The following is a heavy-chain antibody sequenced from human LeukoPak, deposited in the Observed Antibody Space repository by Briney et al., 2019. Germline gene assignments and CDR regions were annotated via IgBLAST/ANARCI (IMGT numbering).Heavy chain of an antibody. CDR3: ARVMGSGSYLYGMDV. CDR2: INPNSGGT. J-gene: IGHJ6*02. D-gene: IGHD3-10*01. V-gene: IGHV1-2*04. Sequence: ASVKVSCKASGYTFTGYYMHWVRQAPGQGLEWMGWINPNSGGTNYAQKFQGWVTMTRDTSISTAYMELSRLRSDDTAVYYCARVMGSGSYLYGMDVWGQGTTVTVSS. CDR1: GYTFTGYY.